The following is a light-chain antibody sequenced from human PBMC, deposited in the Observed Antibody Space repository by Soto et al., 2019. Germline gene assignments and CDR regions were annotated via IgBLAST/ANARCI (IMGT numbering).Light chain of an antibody. Sequence: EIVLTQSPGTLSLSPGERATLSCRASQSVSSSYLAWYQQKPGQAPRLLIYGASSRATGIPDRFSGSGSGTDFTLTISRLEPEDVAVYYCQQYGSSSLTFGGGTKVVIK. J-gene: IGKJ4*02. CDR1: QSVSSSY. CDR3: QQYGSSSLT. CDR2: GAS. V-gene: IGKV3-20*01.